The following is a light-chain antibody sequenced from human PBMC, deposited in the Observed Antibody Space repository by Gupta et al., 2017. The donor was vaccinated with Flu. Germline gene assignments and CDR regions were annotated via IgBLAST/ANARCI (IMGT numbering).Light chain of an antibody. J-gene: IGLJ1*01. CDR3: AAWDDSLKEYV. V-gene: IGLV1-44*01. Sequence: QSVLTQSPSASGAPGQRVTISCSGSSPNIGSNALNWFQQSPGSAPKLLIYANDRRPSGVPDRFSGSKSGTSASLAISGLQSEDEAEYFCAAWDDSLKEYVFGAGTKVTVV. CDR2: AND. CDR1: SPNIGSNA.